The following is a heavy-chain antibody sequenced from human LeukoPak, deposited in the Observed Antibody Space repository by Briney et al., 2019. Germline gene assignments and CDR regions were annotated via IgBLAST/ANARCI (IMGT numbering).Heavy chain of an antibody. D-gene: IGHD3-10*01. J-gene: IGHJ6*02. V-gene: IGHV1-69*04. CDR2: ITPILGIA. CDR1: GGTFSSYA. CDR3: ARLLWFGELFSYYYGMDV. Sequence: ASVKVSCKASGGTFSSYAISWVRQAPGQGLEWMGRITPILGIANYAQKFQGRVTITADKSTSTAYMELSSLRSEDTAVYYCARLLWFGELFSYYYGMDVWGQGTTVTVSS.